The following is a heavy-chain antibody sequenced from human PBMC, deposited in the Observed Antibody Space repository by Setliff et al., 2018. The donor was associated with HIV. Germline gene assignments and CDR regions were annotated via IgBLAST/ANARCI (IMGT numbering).Heavy chain of an antibody. CDR3: ARGDGEASFDI. CDR1: GGSISSGSYY. D-gene: IGHD3-10*01. J-gene: IGHJ3*02. Sequence: SETLSLTCTVSGGSISSGSYYWSWIRQPPGKGLEWIGRIYTSGSTNYNPSLKGRVTISLDKSKNQFSLKLTSVNAADTAVYYCARGDGEASFDIWGRGTMVTVSS. V-gene: IGHV4-61*02. CDR2: IYTSGST.